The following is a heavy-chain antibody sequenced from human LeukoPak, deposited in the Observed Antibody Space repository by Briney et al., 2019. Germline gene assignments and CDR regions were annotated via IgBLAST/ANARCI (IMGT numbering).Heavy chain of an antibody. V-gene: IGHV3-30*04. CDR3: ARGSGFYGMDV. CDR1: GFTFSSYA. J-gene: IGHJ6*04. D-gene: IGHD3-3*01. CDR2: ISYDGSNK. Sequence: GRSLRLSCAASGFTFSSYAMHWVRQAPGKGLEWVAVISYDGSNKYYADSVKSRFTISRDNSKNTLYLQMNSLRAEDTAVYYCARGSGFYGMDVWGKGTTVTVSS.